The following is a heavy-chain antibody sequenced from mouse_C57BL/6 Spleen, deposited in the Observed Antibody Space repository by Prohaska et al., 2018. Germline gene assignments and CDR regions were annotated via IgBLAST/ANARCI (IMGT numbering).Heavy chain of an antibody. Sequence: DVQLLETGGGLVQPGGSRGLSCEGSGFTFSGFWMSWVRQTPGKTLEWIGDINSDFIVIKYATSIKYPFTIFRYHDNSTLYLEMSNVRSEDTATYFCMRYGNYWYFDVWGTGTTVTVSS. V-gene: IGHV11-2*01. J-gene: IGHJ1*03. D-gene: IGHD2-1*01. CDR3: MRYGNYWYFDV. CDR2: INSDFIVI. CDR1: GFTFSGFW.